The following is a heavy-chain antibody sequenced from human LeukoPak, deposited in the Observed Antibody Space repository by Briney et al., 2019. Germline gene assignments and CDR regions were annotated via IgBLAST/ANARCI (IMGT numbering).Heavy chain of an antibody. D-gene: IGHD4-17*01. CDR1: GYTFTSSG. CDR3: ARDKVTVTRWFDP. J-gene: IGHJ5*02. Sequence: ASGEVSCKASGYTFTSSGVSWGRQAPGHGLGWLGWISAYNGNTNYAQKLQGRVTMTTDTSTGTAYIELRSLRSDDTAVYYCARDKVTVTRWFDPWGQGTLVTVSS. V-gene: IGHV1-18*01. CDR2: ISAYNGNT.